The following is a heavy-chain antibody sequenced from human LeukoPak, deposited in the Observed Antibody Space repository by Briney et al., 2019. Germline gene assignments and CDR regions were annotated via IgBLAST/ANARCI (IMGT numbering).Heavy chain of an antibody. D-gene: IGHD4-11*01. Sequence: GGSLRPSCAASGFTFSSYDMHWVRQATGKGLEWVSAIGTAGDTYYPGSVKGRFTISRENAKNSLYLQMNSLRAGDTAVYYCARAKYYSNYYIFDYWGQGTLVTVSS. V-gene: IGHV3-13*01. CDR3: ARAKYYSNYYIFDY. CDR1: GFTFSSYD. CDR2: IGTAGDT. J-gene: IGHJ4*02.